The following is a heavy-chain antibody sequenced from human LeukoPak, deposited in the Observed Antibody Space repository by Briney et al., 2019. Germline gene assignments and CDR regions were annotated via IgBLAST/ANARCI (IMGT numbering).Heavy chain of an antibody. CDR1: GGSISSGGYY. D-gene: IGHD2/OR15-2a*01. CDR2: IYHSGST. V-gene: IGHV4-30-2*01. CDR3: ARDNRGFDP. J-gene: IGHJ5*02. Sequence: SETLSLTCTVSGGSISSGGYYWSWIRQPPGKGLEWIGYIYHSGSTYYNPSLKSRVTISVDRSKNQFSLKLSSVTAADTAVYYCARDNRGFDPWGQGTLVTVSS.